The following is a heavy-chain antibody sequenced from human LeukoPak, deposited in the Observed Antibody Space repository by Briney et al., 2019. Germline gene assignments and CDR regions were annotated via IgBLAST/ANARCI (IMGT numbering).Heavy chain of an antibody. J-gene: IGHJ1*01. V-gene: IGHV3-30*01. D-gene: IGHD6-13*01. Sequence: EAGGSLRLSCAAPGFTFSNYAVHWVRQAPGKGLEWVAVISHDGSNKYYADSVKGRFTISRDNSMNTLFLQMNSLRAEDTAMYYCAASPKYSSSWYEYFEHWGQGALVTVSS. CDR2: ISHDGSNK. CDR3: AASPKYSSSWYEYFEH. CDR1: GFTFSNYA.